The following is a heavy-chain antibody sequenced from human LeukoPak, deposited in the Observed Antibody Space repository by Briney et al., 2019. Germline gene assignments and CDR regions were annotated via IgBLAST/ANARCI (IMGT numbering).Heavy chain of an antibody. CDR1: GVSFSGYY. V-gene: IGHV4-34*01. CDR3: ASVSAYYYYGMDV. CDR2: INHSGST. Sequence: PSETLSLTCAVYGVSFSGYYWSWIRQPPGKGLEWIGEINHSGSTNYNPSLKSRVTISVDTSKNQFSLKLSSVTAADTAVYYCASVSAYYYYGMDVWGQGTTVTVSS. D-gene: IGHD5/OR15-5a*01. J-gene: IGHJ6*02.